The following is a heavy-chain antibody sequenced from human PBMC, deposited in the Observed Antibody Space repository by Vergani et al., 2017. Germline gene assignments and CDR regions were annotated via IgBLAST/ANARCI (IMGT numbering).Heavy chain of an antibody. V-gene: IGHV1-2*02. D-gene: IGHD1-14*01. Sequence: QVQLVQSGAEVKKPGASVKVSCKASGYTFIGYYMHWVRQAPGQGLEWMGWINPNSGGTNYAQKFQGRVTMTRDTSISTAYMELSRLRSDDTAVYYCASXNWNHVRPIYAFDIWGQGTMVTVSS. CDR2: INPNSGGT. CDR3: ASXNWNHVRPIYAFDI. CDR1: GYTFIGYY. J-gene: IGHJ3*02.